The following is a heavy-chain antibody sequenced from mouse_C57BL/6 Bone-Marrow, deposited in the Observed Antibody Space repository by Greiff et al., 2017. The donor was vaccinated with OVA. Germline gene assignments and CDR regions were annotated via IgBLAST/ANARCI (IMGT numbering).Heavy chain of an antibody. J-gene: IGHJ1*03. CDR3: ARRGVEAGDWYFEV. CDR2: IYPRDGST. Sequence: VKLQESDAELVKPGASVKISCKVSGYTFTDHTIHWMKQRPEQGLEWIGYIYPRDGSTKYNEKFKGKATLTADKSSSTAYMQLNSLTSEDSAVYFGARRGVEAGDWYFEVWGTGTTGTASS. V-gene: IGHV1-78*01. D-gene: IGHD1-1*01. CDR1: GYTFTDHT.